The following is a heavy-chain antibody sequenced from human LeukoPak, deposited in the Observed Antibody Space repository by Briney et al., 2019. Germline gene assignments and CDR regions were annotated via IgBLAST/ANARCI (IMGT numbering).Heavy chain of an antibody. Sequence: ASVKVSCKASGYTFTSYYMHWVGQAPGQGLEWMGIINPSGGSTSYAQKFQGRVTMTRDTSTSTVYMELSSLRSEDTAVYYCARAIKGCSGGSCYFDYWGQGTLVTVSS. CDR2: INPSGGST. CDR3: ARAIKGCSGGSCYFDY. D-gene: IGHD2-15*01. CDR1: GYTFTSYY. J-gene: IGHJ4*02. V-gene: IGHV1-46*01.